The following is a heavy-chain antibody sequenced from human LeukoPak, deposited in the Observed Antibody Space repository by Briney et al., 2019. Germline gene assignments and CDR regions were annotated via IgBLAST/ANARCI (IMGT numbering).Heavy chain of an antibody. Sequence: GGSLRLSCAASGFTFSSYAMSWVRQAPGKGLEWVSAISGSGGSTYYADSLKGRFTISRDNSKNTLYLQMNSLRAEDTAVYYCAKAKYYYDSSGPFDYWGQGTLVTVSS. CDR1: GFTFSSYA. J-gene: IGHJ4*02. CDR3: AKAKYYYDSSGPFDY. D-gene: IGHD3-22*01. V-gene: IGHV3-23*01. CDR2: ISGSGGST.